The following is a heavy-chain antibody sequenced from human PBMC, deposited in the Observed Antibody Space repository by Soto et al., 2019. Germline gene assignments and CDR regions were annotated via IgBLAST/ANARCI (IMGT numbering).Heavy chain of an antibody. D-gene: IGHD3-9*01. CDR2: IYPGDSDT. V-gene: IGHV5-51*01. J-gene: IGHJ4*02. CDR1: GYSFSTYW. CDR3: ERVDDPLNGYSWFDFDY. Sequence: GESLKISCKGSGYSFSTYWIGWVRQMPGKSLEWMGIIYPGDSDTRYSPSFQGQVTISADQSISTAYLQWSSLKASDNEMYYCERVDDPLNGYSWFDFDYWGQGTLVTVSS.